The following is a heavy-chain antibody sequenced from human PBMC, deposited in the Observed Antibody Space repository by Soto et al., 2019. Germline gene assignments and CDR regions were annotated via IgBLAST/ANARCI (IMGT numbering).Heavy chain of an antibody. D-gene: IGHD1-26*01. CDR3: ARGGWELTEQVGY. CDR2: ISYDGSNK. J-gene: IGHJ4*02. CDR1: GFTFSSYA. V-gene: IGHV3-30-3*01. Sequence: QVQLVESGGGVVQPGRSLRLSCAASGFTFSSYAMHWVRQAPGKGLEWVAVISYDGSNKYYADSVKGRFTISRDNSKNPLYLQMNSLRAEDTAVYYCARGGWELTEQVGYWGQGTLVTVSS.